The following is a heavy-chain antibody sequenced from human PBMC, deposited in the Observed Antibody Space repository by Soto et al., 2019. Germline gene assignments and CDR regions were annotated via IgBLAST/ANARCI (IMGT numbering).Heavy chain of an antibody. CDR3: AHRDTSLAPRGEFDY. CDR2: IYWEDDK. Sequence: QITLKESGPTLVKPTQTLTLTCTFSGFSLSTTALGVGWIRQPPGKALEWFAFIYWEDDKRYSPSLKGRLTVTKDNSNHQVVLTMTDMYPVDTATYYFAHRDTSLAPRGEFDYWGQGTLVTVSS. CDR1: GFSLSTTALG. D-gene: IGHD3-16*01. V-gene: IGHV2-5*02. J-gene: IGHJ4*02.